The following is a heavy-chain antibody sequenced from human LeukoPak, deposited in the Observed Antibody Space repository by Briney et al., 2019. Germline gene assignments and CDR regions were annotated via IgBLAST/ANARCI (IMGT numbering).Heavy chain of an antibody. D-gene: IGHD3-10*01. J-gene: IGHJ4*02. CDR2: ISTSGST. CDR3: ARTRWFGEPTTYPGPKEFDY. CDR1: GGSITSGSYF. Sequence: SETLSLTCTVSGGSITSGSYFWSWIRQPAGKGLEWIGRISTSGSTNYNPSLKSRVTISVDTSNKHFSLQLSSLTAADTAVYYCARTRWFGEPTTYPGPKEFDYWGQGTLVTVSS. V-gene: IGHV4-61*02.